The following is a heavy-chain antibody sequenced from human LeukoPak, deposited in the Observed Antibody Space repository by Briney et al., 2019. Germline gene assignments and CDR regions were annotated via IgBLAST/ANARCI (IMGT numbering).Heavy chain of an antibody. Sequence: SETLSPTCAVQGGSFSGYYWSWIRQPPGKGLEWIGEINHSGSTYYNPSLTSRVTISVDTSKKQFSLKLSSVTAAETAVYYCARGYDTGLDYWGQGTLVTVSS. D-gene: IGHD3-9*01. CDR1: GGSFSGYY. J-gene: IGHJ4*02. CDR3: ARGYDTGLDY. CDR2: INHSGST. V-gene: IGHV4-34*01.